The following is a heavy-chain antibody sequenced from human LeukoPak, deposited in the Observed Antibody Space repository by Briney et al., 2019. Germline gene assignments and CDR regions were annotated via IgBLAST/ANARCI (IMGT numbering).Heavy chain of an antibody. CDR2: IIPIFGTA. CDR3: ARAYSSGWYVGY. D-gene: IGHD6-19*01. Sequence: ASVKVSFKASGGTFSIYAISWVRQAPGQGLEWMGGIIPIFGTANYAQKFQGRVTITADKSTSTAYMELSSLRSEDTAVYYCARAYSSGWYVGYWGQGTLVTVSS. J-gene: IGHJ4*02. CDR1: GGTFSIYA. V-gene: IGHV1-69*06.